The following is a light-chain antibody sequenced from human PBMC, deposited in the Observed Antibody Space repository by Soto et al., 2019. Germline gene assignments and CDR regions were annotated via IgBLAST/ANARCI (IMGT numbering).Light chain of an antibody. CDR1: PGISSY. Sequence: VIWMTQSPSLLSASTGDRVTISCRMSPGISSYLAWYQQKPGKAPKLLMYLASTLQSGVPPRFSGTGSGTNFTLTISSLQPEDFATYYCQQLIRFPTKFGQGTKVDIK. CDR2: LAS. V-gene: IGKV1D-8*03. CDR3: QQLIRFPTK. J-gene: IGKJ1*01.